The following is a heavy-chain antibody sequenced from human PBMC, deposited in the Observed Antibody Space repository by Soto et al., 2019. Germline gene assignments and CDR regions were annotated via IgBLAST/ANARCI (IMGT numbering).Heavy chain of an antibody. V-gene: IGHV5-51*01. CDR1: GYRFTNYW. Sequence: RGESLKISCKASGYRFTNYWIGWVRQMPGKGLEWMAIIYPGDSDARYRPSFQGQVTISADKSINTAYLQWSSLKASDTAMYYCARSRITGTTWSFDKWGQGTLVTVSS. CDR2: IYPGDSDA. CDR3: ARSRITGTTWSFDK. D-gene: IGHD1-20*01. J-gene: IGHJ4*02.